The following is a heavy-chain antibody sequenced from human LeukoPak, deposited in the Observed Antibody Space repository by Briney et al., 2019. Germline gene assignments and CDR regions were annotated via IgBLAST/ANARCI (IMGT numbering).Heavy chain of an antibody. J-gene: IGHJ4*02. CDR3: ARTYYDNSGYCFDY. CDR1: GYTFTGYY. V-gene: IGHV1-2*02. CDR2: INPNSGGT. D-gene: IGHD3-22*01. Sequence: ASVKVSCKTSGYTFTGYYMHWVRQAPGQGLEWMGWINPNSGGTNYAQKFQGRVTMTRDTSISTAYMELSRLRSDDTAVYYCARTYYDNSGYCFDYWGQGTLVTVSS.